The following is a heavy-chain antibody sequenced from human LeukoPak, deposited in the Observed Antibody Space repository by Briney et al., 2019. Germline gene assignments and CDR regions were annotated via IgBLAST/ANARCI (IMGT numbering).Heavy chain of an antibody. D-gene: IGHD2-21*02. J-gene: IGHJ4*02. CDR2: ISYDGSNK. Sequence: GRSLRLSCAASGFTFSSYAMHWVRQAPGKGLEWVAVISYDGSNKYYADSVKGRFTISRDNSKNTLYLQMNSLRAEDTAVYYCAKAQPVVTAILVAFDYWGQGTLVTVSS. V-gene: IGHV3-30*04. CDR3: AKAQPVVTAILVAFDY. CDR1: GFTFSSYA.